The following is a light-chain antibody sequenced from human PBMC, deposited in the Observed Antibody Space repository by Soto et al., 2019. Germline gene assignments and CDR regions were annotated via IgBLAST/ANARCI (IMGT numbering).Light chain of an antibody. Sequence: DIQMTQSPSTLSASVGDRVTITCRASQSIRSWLAWYLQQPGKAPKLLIYDASSLESGVPSRFSGSGSGTEFTLTISSLQPDDFATYYCQQYDSYPWTFGQGTKVEIK. CDR3: QQYDSYPWT. V-gene: IGKV1-5*01. CDR2: DAS. J-gene: IGKJ1*01. CDR1: QSIRSW.